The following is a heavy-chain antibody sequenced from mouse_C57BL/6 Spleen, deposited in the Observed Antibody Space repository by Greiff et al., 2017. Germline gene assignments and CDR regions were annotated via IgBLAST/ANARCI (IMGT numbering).Heavy chain of an antibody. CDR1: GYTFTDYY. CDR2: INPNNGGT. J-gene: IGHJ2*01. D-gene: IGHD2-4*01. V-gene: IGHV1-26*01. CDR3: AKGHYDYDGEGAFDY. Sequence: EVQLQQSGPELVKPGASVKISCKASGYTFTDYYMNWVKQSHGKSLEWIGDINPNNGGTSYNQKFKGKATLTVDKSSSTAYMELRSLTSEDSAVYYCAKGHYDYDGEGAFDYWGQGTTLTVSS.